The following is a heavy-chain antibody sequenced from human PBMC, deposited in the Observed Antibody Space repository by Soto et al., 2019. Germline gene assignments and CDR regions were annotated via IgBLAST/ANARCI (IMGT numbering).Heavy chain of an antibody. CDR2: INAGNGNT. D-gene: IGHD5-18*01. CDR1: GYTFTSYA. V-gene: IGHV1-3*01. Sequence: GASVKVSCKASGYTFTSYAMHWVRQAPGQRLEWMGWINAGNGNTKYSQKFQGRVTITRDTSASTAYMELSSLRSEDTAVYYCARADESGYSYGPFDYWGQGTLVTVSS. J-gene: IGHJ4*02. CDR3: ARADESGYSYGPFDY.